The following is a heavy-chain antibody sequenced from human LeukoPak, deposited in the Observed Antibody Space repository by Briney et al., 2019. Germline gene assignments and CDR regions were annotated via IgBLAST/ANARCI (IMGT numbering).Heavy chain of an antibody. CDR3: VKYSSGWYDY. V-gene: IGHV3-64D*06. CDR1: GFTFSSYA. D-gene: IGHD6-19*01. J-gene: IGHJ4*02. CDR2: ISDNGGST. Sequence: GGSLRLSCSASGFTFSSYAIHWVRQALGKGLEYVSAISDNGGSTYYADSVKGRFTISRDNSKNTLYLQMSSLRAEDTAVYYCVKYSSGWYDYWGQGTLVTVSS.